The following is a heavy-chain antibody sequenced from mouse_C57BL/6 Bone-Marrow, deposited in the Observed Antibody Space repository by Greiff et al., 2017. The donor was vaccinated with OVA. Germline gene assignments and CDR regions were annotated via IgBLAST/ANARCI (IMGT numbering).Heavy chain of an antibody. J-gene: IGHJ3*01. Sequence: QVQLQQSGAELARPGASVKLSCKASGYTFTSYGISWVKQRTGQGLEWIGEIYPRSGNTYYNEKFKGKATLTADKSSSTAYMELRSLTSEDSAVYFCAGYDAWFAYWGQGTLVTVSA. V-gene: IGHV1-81*01. CDR1: GYTFTSYG. CDR3: AGYDAWFAY. D-gene: IGHD2-2*01. CDR2: IYPRSGNT.